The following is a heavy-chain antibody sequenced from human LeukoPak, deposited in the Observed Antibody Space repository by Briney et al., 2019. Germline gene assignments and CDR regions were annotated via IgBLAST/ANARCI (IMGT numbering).Heavy chain of an antibody. Sequence: GESLKIYCKGSGYSFTSYWIGWVRQMPGKGLEWMGIIYPGDPDTRYSPSFQGQVTISADKSISTAYLQWSSLKASDTAMYYCARLYDSSGYYLYFDYWGQGTLVTVSS. CDR2: IYPGDPDT. J-gene: IGHJ4*02. V-gene: IGHV5-51*01. CDR3: ARLYDSSGYYLYFDY. D-gene: IGHD3-22*01. CDR1: GYSFTSYW.